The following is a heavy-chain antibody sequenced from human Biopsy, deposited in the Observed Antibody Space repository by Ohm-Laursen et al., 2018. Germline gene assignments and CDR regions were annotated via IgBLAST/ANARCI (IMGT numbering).Heavy chain of an antibody. V-gene: IGHV1-69*06. J-gene: IGHJ5*02. D-gene: IGHD3-22*01. Sequence: GASVKVSCKASGGTFSSDIFAWVRQAPGQRPEWMGDVMPFFGTAQYAPKLQGRVSMTADKTTYTAYMELTSLTSEDTAAYFCARHYYDTSGYNWFDPWGQGTLVTVSS. CDR1: GGTFSSDI. CDR2: VMPFFGTA. CDR3: ARHYYDTSGYNWFDP.